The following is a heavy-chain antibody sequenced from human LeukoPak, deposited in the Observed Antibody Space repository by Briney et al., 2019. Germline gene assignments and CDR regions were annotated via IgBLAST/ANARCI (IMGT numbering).Heavy chain of an antibody. CDR2: SYTSGST. CDR3: ARQGQFTKYFDY. D-gene: IGHD4-11*01. Sequence: SETLSLTCTVSGGSISSYYWSWIRQPPGKGLEWIGYSYTSGSTNYNPSLKSRVTISVDTSKNQFSLKLSSVTAADTAVYYCARQGQFTKYFDYWGQGTLVTVSS. V-gene: IGHV4-4*09. CDR1: GGSISSYY. J-gene: IGHJ4*02.